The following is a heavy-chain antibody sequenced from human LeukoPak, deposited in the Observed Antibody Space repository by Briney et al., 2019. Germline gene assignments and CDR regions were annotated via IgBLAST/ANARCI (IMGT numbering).Heavy chain of an antibody. Sequence: GGSLRLSCAASGFTFRSYRMSWLRQAPGKGLEWVANIKEDANEEYYVASVRGRFIISRDNAKNSLFLQMYSLRADDTAVYYCARAGYCTSNSCYSQNFYYMDGWGKGTTVAVSS. D-gene: IGHD2-2*01. CDR3: ARAGYCTSNSCYSQNFYYMDG. V-gene: IGHV3-7*01. J-gene: IGHJ6*03. CDR1: GFTFRSYR. CDR2: IKEDANEE.